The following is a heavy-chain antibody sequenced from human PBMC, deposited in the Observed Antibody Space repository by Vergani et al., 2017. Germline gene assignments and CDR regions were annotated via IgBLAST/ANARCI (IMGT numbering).Heavy chain of an antibody. Sequence: QVQLQESGPGLVKPSETLSLTCIVSGGSISSYYWSWIRQPPGKGLDWIGYIYYTGSTNYNPSLKSRVTISVDTSKNQFSLKLSSVTAADTAVYYCAGEGGSYYGSDWGQGTLVTVSS. J-gene: IGHJ4*02. V-gene: IGHV4-59*13. CDR1: GGSISSYY. D-gene: IGHD3-10*01. CDR2: IYYTGST. CDR3: AGEGGSYYGSD.